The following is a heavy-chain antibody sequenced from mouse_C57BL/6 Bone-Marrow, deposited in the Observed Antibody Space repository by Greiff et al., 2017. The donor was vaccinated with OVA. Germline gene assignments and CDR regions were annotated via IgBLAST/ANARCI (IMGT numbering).Heavy chain of an antibody. CDR3: ARLRWSLTDFDY. D-gene: IGHD2-3*01. Sequence: EVMLVESGGGLAKPGGSLKLSCAASGFTFSSYTMSWVRQTPEKRLEWVATISGGGGNTYYPDSVTGRFTSSRDNAKNTLYLQMSSLRSEDTALYYCARLRWSLTDFDYWGQGTTLTVSS. V-gene: IGHV5-9*01. CDR2: ISGGGGNT. CDR1: GFTFSSYT. J-gene: IGHJ2*01.